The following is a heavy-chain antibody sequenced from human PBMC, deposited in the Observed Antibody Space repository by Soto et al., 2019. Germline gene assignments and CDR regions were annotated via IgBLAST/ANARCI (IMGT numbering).Heavy chain of an antibody. J-gene: IGHJ6*02. CDR3: ARHSASDIVVVPASYYYGMDV. CDR1: GYSFTSYW. D-gene: IGHD2-2*01. Sequence: GEALKISCKGSGYSFTSYWISWVRQMPRKSLEGMGRIDPSDSYTNYSPSFQGHVTISADKSISTAYLQWSSLKASDTAMYYCARHSASDIVVVPASYYYGMDVWGQGTTVTVSS. V-gene: IGHV5-10-1*01. CDR2: IDPSDSYT.